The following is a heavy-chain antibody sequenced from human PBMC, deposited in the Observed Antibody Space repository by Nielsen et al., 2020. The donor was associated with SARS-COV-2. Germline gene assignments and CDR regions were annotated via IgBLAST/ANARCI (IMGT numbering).Heavy chain of an antibody. CDR2: INSDGSST. Sequence: GESLKISCAASGFTFSSYWMHWVRQAPGKGLVWVSRINSDGSSTSYADSVKGRFTISRDNSKNTLYLQMNSLRAEDTAVYCCATGSYYDFWSGYPPFDYWGQGTLVTVSS. CDR1: GFTFSSYW. D-gene: IGHD3-3*01. J-gene: IGHJ4*02. CDR3: ATGSYYDFWSGYPPFDY. V-gene: IGHV3-74*01.